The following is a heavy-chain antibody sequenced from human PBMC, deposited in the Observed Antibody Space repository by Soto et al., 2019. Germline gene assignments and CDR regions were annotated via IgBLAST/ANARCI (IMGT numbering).Heavy chain of an antibody. V-gene: IGHV3-48*03. Sequence: EVQLVESGGGLVQPGGSLILSCAASGFTFSTYHMNWVRQAPGKGLEWVSYIHSVGSRIYYADSVKGRFTISRDNAKNSLYLQMTSLRAEDTAVYYCARDGSTVTTNYHYAMDVWGQGTTVTVSS. CDR2: IHSVGSRI. J-gene: IGHJ6*02. CDR1: GFTFSTYH. D-gene: IGHD4-17*01. CDR3: ARDGSTVTTNYHYAMDV.